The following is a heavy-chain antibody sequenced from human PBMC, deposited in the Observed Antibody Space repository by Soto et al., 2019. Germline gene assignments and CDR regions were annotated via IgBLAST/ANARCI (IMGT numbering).Heavy chain of an antibody. Sequence: SETLSLTCTVSGGSISSSSYYWCWILHPPGKGLEWIGSIYYSGSTYYNPSLKSRVTISVDTSKNQFSLKLSSVTAADTAVYYCARQPNDFWSGRSNWFDPWGQGTLVTVSS. CDR1: GGSISSSSYY. CDR2: IYYSGST. V-gene: IGHV4-39*01. D-gene: IGHD3-3*01. CDR3: ARQPNDFWSGRSNWFDP. J-gene: IGHJ5*02.